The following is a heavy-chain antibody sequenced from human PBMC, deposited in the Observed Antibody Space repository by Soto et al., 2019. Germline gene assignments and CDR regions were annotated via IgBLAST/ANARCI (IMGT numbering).Heavy chain of an antibody. CDR1: GGSISSSSYY. Sequence: QLQLQESGPGLVKPSETLSLTCTVSGGSISSSSYYWGWIRQPPGKGLEWIGSIYYSGSTYYNPSLKSRVTISVDTSKNQFSLKLSSVTAADTAVYYCAETSLALWFGTHYYYGMDVWGQGTTVTVSS. CDR3: AETSLALWFGTHYYYGMDV. V-gene: IGHV4-39*01. D-gene: IGHD3-10*01. J-gene: IGHJ6*02. CDR2: IYYSGST.